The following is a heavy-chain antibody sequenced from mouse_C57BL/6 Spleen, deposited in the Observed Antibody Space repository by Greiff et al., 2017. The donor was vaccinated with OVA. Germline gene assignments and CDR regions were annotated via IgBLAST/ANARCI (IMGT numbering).Heavy chain of an antibody. V-gene: IGHV5-12*01. CDR1: GFTFSDYY. D-gene: IGHD4-1*01. CDR2: ISNGGGST. CDR3: ARGEAGTFDY. J-gene: IGHJ2*01. Sequence: EVKLVESGGGLVQPGGSLKLSCAASGFTFSDYYMYWVRQTPEKRLEWVAYISNGGGSTYYPDTVKGRFTISRDNAKNTLYLQMSRLKSEDTAMYYCARGEAGTFDYWGQGTTLTVSS.